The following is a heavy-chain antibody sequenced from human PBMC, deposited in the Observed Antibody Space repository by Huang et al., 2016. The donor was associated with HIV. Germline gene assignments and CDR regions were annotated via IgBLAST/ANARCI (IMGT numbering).Heavy chain of an antibody. J-gene: IGHJ4*02. V-gene: IGHV1-69*13. CDR1: GGTFSSYA. CDR3: ARARGYYDSSVSYYFDY. Sequence: QVQLVQSGAEVKKPGSSVKVSCKASGGTFSSYAISWVRQAPGQGLEWMGEIIPILGTANYAQKFQGSVTITADESTSTAYMELSSLRSEDTAVYYCARARGYYDSSVSYYFDYWGQGTLVTVSS. CDR2: IIPILGTA. D-gene: IGHD3-22*01.